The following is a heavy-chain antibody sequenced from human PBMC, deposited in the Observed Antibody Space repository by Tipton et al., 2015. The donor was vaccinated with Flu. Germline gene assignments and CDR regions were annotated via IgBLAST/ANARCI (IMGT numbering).Heavy chain of an antibody. CDR3: ARVGGDYRDTSGFIPWFDL. D-gene: IGHD3-22*01. Sequence: TLSLTCTVSGASISSYYWSWIRQPPGKGLEWIGYIYYSGITNSNPSLKSRVTISVDTSKNQFSLRLSSVTAADTAVYYCARVGGDYRDTSGFIPWFDLGGQGTLVTASS. J-gene: IGHJ5*02. V-gene: IGHV4-59*01. CDR1: GASISSYY. CDR2: IYYSGIT.